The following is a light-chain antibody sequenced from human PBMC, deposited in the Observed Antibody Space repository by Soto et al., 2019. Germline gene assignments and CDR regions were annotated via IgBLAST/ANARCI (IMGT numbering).Light chain of an antibody. CDR2: FGS. V-gene: IGKV2-28*01. CDR1: QRLLCRNGYTY. Sequence: YISCKSSQRLLCRNGYTYLAWYLQKPGQAPKLLIYFGSSRASGVPDRFSGSGSGTEFTLKISSVEAEDFAIYYCKHYVKYPSPFGQGTRLEIK. CDR3: KHYVKYPSP. J-gene: IGKJ5*01.